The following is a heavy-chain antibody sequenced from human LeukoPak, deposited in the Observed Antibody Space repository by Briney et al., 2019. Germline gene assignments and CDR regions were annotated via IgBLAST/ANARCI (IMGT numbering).Heavy chain of an antibody. J-gene: IGHJ6*03. D-gene: IGHD3-3*01. V-gene: IGHV1-69*05. Sequence: SVKVSCKASGYTFPNYGISWVRQAPGQGLEWMGGIIPIFGTANYAQKFQGRVTITTDESTSTAYMELSSLRSEDTAVYYCARVALARDFWSGYYMDVWGKGTTVTVSS. CDR1: GYTFPNYG. CDR2: IIPIFGTA. CDR3: ARVALARDFWSGYYMDV.